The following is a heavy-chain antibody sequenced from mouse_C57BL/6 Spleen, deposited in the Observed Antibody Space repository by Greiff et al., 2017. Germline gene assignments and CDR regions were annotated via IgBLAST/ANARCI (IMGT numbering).Heavy chain of an antibody. CDR2: INPNNGGT. CDR1: GYTFTDYN. J-gene: IGHJ4*01. CDR3: ARGRYGAMDY. Sequence: EVMLVESGPELVKPGASVKIPCKASGYTFTDYNMDWVKQSHGKSLEWIGDINPNNGGTIYNQKFKGKATLTVDKSSSTAYMELRSLTSEDTAVYYCARGRYGAMDYWGQGTPVTVSA. V-gene: IGHV1-18*01. D-gene: IGHD1-1*01.